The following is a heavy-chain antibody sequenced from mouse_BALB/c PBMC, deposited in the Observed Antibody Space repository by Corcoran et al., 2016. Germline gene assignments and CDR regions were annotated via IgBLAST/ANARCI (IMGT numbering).Heavy chain of an antibody. Sequence: EVQLQQSGPELVKPGASVKISCKTSGYTFTEYTMHWVKQSHGKSLEWIGGINSNNGGTSYNQKFKGKATLTVDKSSSTAYMAPRSLTSEESAVYDGVNYLIDSSGPYAMDYWGQGTSVTVSS. D-gene: IGHD3-2*01. CDR1: GYTFTEYT. V-gene: IGHV1-18*01. CDR3: VNYLIDSSGPYAMDY. CDR2: INSNNGGT. J-gene: IGHJ4*01.